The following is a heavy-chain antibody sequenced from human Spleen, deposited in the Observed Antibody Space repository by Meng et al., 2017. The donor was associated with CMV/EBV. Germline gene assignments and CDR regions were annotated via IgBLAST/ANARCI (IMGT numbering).Heavy chain of an antibody. J-gene: IGHJ6*02. D-gene: IGHD2-2*01. V-gene: IGHV3-21*01. CDR2: ISSSSSYI. Sequence: GESLKISCTTSGFTFGDYAMSWVRQAPGKGLEWVSSISSSSSYIYYADSVKGRFTISRDNAKNSLYLQMNSLRAEDTAVYYCARESEADIVVVPAAMVYYYYGMDVWGQGTTVTVSS. CDR1: GFTFGDYA. CDR3: ARESEADIVVVPAAMVYYYYGMDV.